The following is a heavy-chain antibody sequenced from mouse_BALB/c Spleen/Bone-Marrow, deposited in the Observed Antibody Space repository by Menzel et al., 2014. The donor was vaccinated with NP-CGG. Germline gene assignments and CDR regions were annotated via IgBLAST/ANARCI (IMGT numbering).Heavy chain of an antibody. Sequence: EVQLQQSGTVLARPGAAVKMSCEASGYTFSNYWMHWIKQRPGQGLEWIGTIHPGNSDTTYNQKFKGKAKLTAVTSTSTAYMELSSLTNEDSAVYYCTTLARNSFDYWGQGTTLTVSS. J-gene: IGHJ2*01. D-gene: IGHD3-1*01. CDR3: TTLARNSFDY. CDR2: IHPGNSDT. CDR1: GYTFSNYW. V-gene: IGHV1-5*01.